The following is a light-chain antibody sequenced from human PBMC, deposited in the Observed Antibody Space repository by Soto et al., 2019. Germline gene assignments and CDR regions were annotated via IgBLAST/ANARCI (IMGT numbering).Light chain of an antibody. V-gene: IGKV1-5*01. CDR3: QQYNTYWT. Sequence: DIQMTQSPSTLSASVGDRVTITCRASQSTRNWLAWYQQQPGKAPKLLIYDASSLESGVPSRFSGSGSGTEFTLTISSLQPDDFATYYCQQYNTYWTFGQGTKVDIK. CDR2: DAS. CDR1: QSTRNW. J-gene: IGKJ1*01.